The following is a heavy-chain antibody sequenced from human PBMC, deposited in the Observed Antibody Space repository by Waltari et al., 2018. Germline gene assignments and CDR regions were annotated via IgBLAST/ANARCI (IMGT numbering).Heavy chain of an antibody. CDR3: ARTPLLKGWFDP. CDR1: GGPISSGGYY. D-gene: IGHD3-10*01. V-gene: IGHV4-31*01. CDR2: IYYRGGT. Sequence: QVQLQASGPGLVQPSQNLSLTCTVSGGPISSGGYYWSWIRQHPGKGLEWVGYIYYRGGTYYTPSLKSLVTISVDTSKNQCSLKLSSGTAADTAVYYCARTPLLKGWFDPWGQGTLVTVSS. J-gene: IGHJ5*02.